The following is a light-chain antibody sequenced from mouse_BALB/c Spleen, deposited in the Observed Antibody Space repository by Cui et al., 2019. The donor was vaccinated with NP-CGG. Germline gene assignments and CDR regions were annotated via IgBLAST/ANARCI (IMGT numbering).Light chain of an antibody. Sequence: AAVTQASALTTSPGETVTLTCRPSTGAVTTSNYANWVQEKPDHLFTGLIGGTNNRVPGVPARFSGSLIGDKAALTITGAQTEDEAIYFCALWYSNHWVFGGGTKLTVL. CDR2: GTN. CDR3: ALWYSNHWV. V-gene: IGLV1*01. CDR1: TGAVTTSNY. J-gene: IGLJ1*01.